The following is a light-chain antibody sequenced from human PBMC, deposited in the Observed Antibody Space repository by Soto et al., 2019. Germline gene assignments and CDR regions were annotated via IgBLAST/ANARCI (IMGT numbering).Light chain of an antibody. J-gene: IGLJ2*01. V-gene: IGLV1-40*01. CDR3: QSYDSCLSGSV. Sequence: QSVLTQPPSVSGAPGQRVTISCTGSSSNIGAGYDVHWYQQLPGTAPKLLIYGNSNRPSVVPDRFSCSKSATSASLAITGLQAEDEADYYCQSYDSCLSGSVFCGGTKLTVL. CDR2: GNS. CDR1: SSNIGAGYD.